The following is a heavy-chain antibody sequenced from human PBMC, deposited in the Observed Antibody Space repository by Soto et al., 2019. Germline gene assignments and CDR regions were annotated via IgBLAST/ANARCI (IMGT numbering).Heavy chain of an antibody. J-gene: IGHJ4*02. CDR2: ISGSGGST. CDR1: GFTFNTYA. V-gene: IGHV3-23*01. Sequence: EVQLLESGGGLVQPGGSLRLSCAASGFTFNTYAMSWVRQAPGKGLEWVSGISGSGGSTYYADSVKGRFTMSRDNSKNTLYLQMNSLRAEDTAVYYCAKFQASYNWKSYFDYWGQGTLVTVSS. CDR3: AKFQASYNWKSYFDY. D-gene: IGHD1-20*01.